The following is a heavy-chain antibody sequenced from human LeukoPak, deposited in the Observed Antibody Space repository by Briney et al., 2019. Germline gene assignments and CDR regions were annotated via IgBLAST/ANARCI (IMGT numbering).Heavy chain of an antibody. J-gene: IGHJ4*02. V-gene: IGHV4-4*07. Sequence: SETLSLICTVSGGSIGGYYWSWIRQPAGKGLEWIGRIYTSGTTNYNPSLKSRVTMSIDTSKNQFSLRLTSATAADTALYYCARGRGFCSGTSCAYYFDYWGQGNLVTVSS. CDR2: IYTSGTT. D-gene: IGHD2-2*01. CDR1: GGSIGGYY. CDR3: ARGRGFCSGTSCAYYFDY.